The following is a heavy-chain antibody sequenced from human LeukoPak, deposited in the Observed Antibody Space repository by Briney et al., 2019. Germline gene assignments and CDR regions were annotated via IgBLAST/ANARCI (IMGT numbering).Heavy chain of an antibody. CDR1: GGSISSSSYY. CDR2: IHYSGST. CDR3: ARDVAADY. D-gene: IGHD6-19*01. V-gene: IGHV4-39*07. J-gene: IGHJ4*02. Sequence: SETLSLTCTVSGGSISSSSYYWGWIRQPPGKGLEWIGSIHYSGSTNYNPSLKSRVTISVDTSKNQFSLKLSSVTAADTAVYYCARDVAADYWGQGTLVTVSS.